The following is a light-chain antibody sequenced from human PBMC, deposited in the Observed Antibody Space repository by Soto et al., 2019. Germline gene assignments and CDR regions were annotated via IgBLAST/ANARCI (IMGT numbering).Light chain of an antibody. CDR3: QQYGSSPTYT. V-gene: IGKV3-20*01. J-gene: IGKJ2*01. CDR1: QSVSSSY. CDR2: GAS. Sequence: EMVLTQSPGTLSLSPGERATLSCRASQSVSSSYLAWYQQKPGQAPRLLIYGASSRATGIPDRFSGSGSGTDFTLIISRLEPEDFAVYYCQQYGSSPTYTFGQGTKLEIK.